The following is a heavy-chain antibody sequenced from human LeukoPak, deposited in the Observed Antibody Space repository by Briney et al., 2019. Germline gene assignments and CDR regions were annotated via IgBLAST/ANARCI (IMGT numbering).Heavy chain of an antibody. D-gene: IGHD4-17*01. Sequence: PGGSLRLSCAASGFTFSSYWMSWVRQAPGKGLEWVANIKQDGSEKYYVDSVKGRFTISRDNAKNSLYLQMNSLRAEDTAVYYCAKDPLATVTTYFDYWGQGTLVTVSS. CDR1: GFTFSSYW. J-gene: IGHJ4*02. CDR3: AKDPLATVTTYFDY. CDR2: IKQDGSEK. V-gene: IGHV3-7*01.